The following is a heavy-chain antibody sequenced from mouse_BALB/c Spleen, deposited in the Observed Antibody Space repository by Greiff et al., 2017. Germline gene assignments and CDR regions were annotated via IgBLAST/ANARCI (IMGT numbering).Heavy chain of an antibody. CDR1: GYTFTDYN. CDR3: ARWRSGDYDYFDY. Sequence: VQLKQSGPELVKPGASVKIPCKASGYTFTDYNMDWVKQSHGKSLEWIGDINPNNGGTIYNQKFKGKATLTVDKSSSTAYMELRSLTSEDTAVYYCARWRSGDYDYFDYWGQGTTLTVSS. CDR2: INPNNGGT. D-gene: IGHD2-4*01. J-gene: IGHJ2*01. V-gene: IGHV1-18*01.